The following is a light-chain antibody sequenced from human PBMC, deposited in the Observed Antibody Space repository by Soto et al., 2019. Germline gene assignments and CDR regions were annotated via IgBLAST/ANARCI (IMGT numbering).Light chain of an antibody. CDR1: QTISNSH. J-gene: IGKJ1*01. CDR3: QQYHNLWT. CDR2: GAS. Sequence: EVVLTQSPDTLSLSPGERATLSCRASQTISNSHLAWHQQKPGQAPRLLIFGASNRAAGIPDRFSGSGSGTDFTLTIYRVEPEDYAVYYCQQYHNLWTFGQGTEVEIK. V-gene: IGKV3-20*01.